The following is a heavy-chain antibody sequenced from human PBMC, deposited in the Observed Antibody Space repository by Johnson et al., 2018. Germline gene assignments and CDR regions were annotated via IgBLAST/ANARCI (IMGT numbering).Heavy chain of an antibody. J-gene: IGHJ6*03. V-gene: IGHV4-39*07. CDR2: IYYSGST. CDR3: AREASSSSYSYYYMDF. CDR1: GGSISSSSYY. Sequence: QVQLVESGPGLVKPSETLSLTCTVSGGSISSSSYYWGWIRQPPGKGLEWIGSIYYSGSTYYNPSLKIRVTISVDTSKNQFSLKLGSVTAADPAVYYCAREASSSSYSYYYMDFWGKGTTVTVSS. D-gene: IGHD6-6*01.